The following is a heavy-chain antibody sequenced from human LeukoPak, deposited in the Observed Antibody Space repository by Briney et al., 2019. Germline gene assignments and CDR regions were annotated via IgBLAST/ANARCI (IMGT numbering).Heavy chain of an antibody. CDR3: ARVGYSSGWSHFDL. Sequence: SETLSLTCAVYGGSFSGYYWSWIRQPPGKGLEWIAYIYHSGSTNYNPSLKSRVAISVDTSKNQFSLKVNSVTAADTAVYYCARVGYSSGWSHFDLWGRGTLLTVSS. J-gene: IGHJ2*01. D-gene: IGHD6-19*01. CDR2: IYHSGST. CDR1: GGSFSGYY. V-gene: IGHV4-59*01.